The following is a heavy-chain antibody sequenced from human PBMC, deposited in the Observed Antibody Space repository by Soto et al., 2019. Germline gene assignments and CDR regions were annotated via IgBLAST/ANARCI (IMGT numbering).Heavy chain of an antibody. Sequence: ASVKRSCKASGYTFTSYDINWVRQATGQGLEGMGWMNPNSGNTGYAKKFQGRVTMTRNTSISTAYMELSSLRSEDTAVYYCARVFGGGIVGATFDYYYYGMDVWGQGTTVTVSS. CDR2: MNPNSGNT. D-gene: IGHD1-26*01. V-gene: IGHV1-8*01. J-gene: IGHJ6*02. CDR1: GYTFTSYD. CDR3: ARVFGGGIVGATFDYYYYGMDV.